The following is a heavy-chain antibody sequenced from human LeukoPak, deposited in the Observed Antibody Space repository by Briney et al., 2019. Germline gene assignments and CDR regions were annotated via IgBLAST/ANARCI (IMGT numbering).Heavy chain of an antibody. CDR3: AKAVTMIVVVRNIFDY. CDR2: IYSGGST. Sequence: GGSLRLSCAASGFTVSSNYMSWVRQAPGKGLEWVSVIYSGGSTYYADSVKGRFTISRDNSKNTLYLQMNSLRAEDMAVYYCAKAVTMIVVVRNIFDYWGQGTLVTVSS. J-gene: IGHJ4*02. CDR1: GFTVSSNY. V-gene: IGHV3-66*01. D-gene: IGHD3-22*01.